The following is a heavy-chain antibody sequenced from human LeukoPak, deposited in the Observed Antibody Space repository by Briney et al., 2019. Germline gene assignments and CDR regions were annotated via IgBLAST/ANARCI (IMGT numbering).Heavy chain of an antibody. Sequence: SETLSLTCAVYGGSFSGYYWSWIRKPPGKGLEWIGEINNSGSTNYNQSLKSRGTISVDTSKNQFSLKLSSVTAADTAVYYCASSFRGTSRKIDYWGQGTLVTVSS. J-gene: IGHJ4*02. V-gene: IGHV4-34*01. CDR2: INNSGST. D-gene: IGHD3-16*01. CDR1: GGSFSGYY. CDR3: ASSFRGTSRKIDY.